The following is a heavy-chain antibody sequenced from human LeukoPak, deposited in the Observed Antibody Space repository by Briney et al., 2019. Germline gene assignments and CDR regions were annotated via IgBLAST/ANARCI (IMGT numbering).Heavy chain of an antibody. D-gene: IGHD2-15*01. V-gene: IGHV4-34*01. CDR2: INHSGST. CDR3: ARGGRGPRSRIRFDP. Sequence: SETLSLTCAVYGGSFSGYYWSWIRQPPGKGLEWIGEINHSGSTNYNPSLKSRVTISVDTSKNQFSLKLSSVTAADTAMYYCARGGRGPRSRIRFDPWGQGTLVTVSS. CDR1: GGSFSGYY. J-gene: IGHJ5*02.